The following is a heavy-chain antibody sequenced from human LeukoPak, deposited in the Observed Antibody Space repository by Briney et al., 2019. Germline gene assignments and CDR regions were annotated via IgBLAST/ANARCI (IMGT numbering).Heavy chain of an antibody. J-gene: IGHJ3*02. CDR1: GYTFTGNY. CDR3: ARGDRSSSILEDAFDI. CDR2: INPNSGGT. Sequence: ASVKVSCEASGYTFTGNYMHWVRQAPGRGLEWMGWINPNSGGTTYAQNFQGRVTMTRDTSISTAYMELSRLRSDDTAVYFCARGDRSSSILEDAFDIWGQGTMVTVSS. D-gene: IGHD6-6*01. V-gene: IGHV1-2*02.